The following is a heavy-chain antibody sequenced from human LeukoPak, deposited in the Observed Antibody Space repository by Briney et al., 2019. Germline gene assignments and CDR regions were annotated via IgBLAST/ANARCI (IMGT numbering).Heavy chain of an antibody. CDR3: ARLIHDYTNYFDY. CDR2: INPGGGST. CDR1: GYTFTSYY. D-gene: IGHD4-11*01. V-gene: IGHV1-46*01. J-gene: IGHJ4*02. Sequence: ASVKVSCKASGYTFTSYYIHWVRQVPGQGPEWMGIINPGGGSTTYAQKFQGRVTMTRDTSTSTVNMELSSLRSEDTAVYYCARLIHDYTNYFDYWGQGTLVTVSS.